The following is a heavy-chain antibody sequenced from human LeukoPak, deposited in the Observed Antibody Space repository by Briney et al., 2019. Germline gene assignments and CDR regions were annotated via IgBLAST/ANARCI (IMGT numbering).Heavy chain of an antibody. CDR2: ISSSGSSI. J-gene: IGHJ4*02. CDR3: ARAGYGDY. CDR1: GFTFNTYS. V-gene: IGHV3-48*02. D-gene: IGHD1-1*01. Sequence: GGSLRLSCAASGFTFNTYSMNWVRQAPGKGLEWVSYISSSGSSIYHADSVKGRFTISRDNAKNSLYLQMNSLRDDDTAVYYCARAGYGDYWGQGTLVTVSS.